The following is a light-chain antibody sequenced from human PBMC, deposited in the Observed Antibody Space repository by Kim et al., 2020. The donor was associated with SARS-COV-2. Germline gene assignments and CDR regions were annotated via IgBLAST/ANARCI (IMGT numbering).Light chain of an antibody. V-gene: IGLV10-54*04. J-gene: IGLJ3*02. CDR1: TSNVGNRG. Sequence: QHATLTCTGNTSNVGNRGAAWLQQFQGQPPKPLSYRNSNRPSGISERFSAARSGNTASLTITGLQPEDEADYFCSAWDSSLSAWVFGGGTQLTVL. CDR2: RNS. CDR3: SAWDSSLSAWV.